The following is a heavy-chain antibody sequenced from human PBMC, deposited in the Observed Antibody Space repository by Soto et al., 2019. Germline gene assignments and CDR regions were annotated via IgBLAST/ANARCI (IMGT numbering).Heavy chain of an antibody. J-gene: IGHJ5*01. D-gene: IGHD7-27*01. Sequence: VKVSCKASGYTFTTYYMHWVRQAPGQGLEWMGVINPSSANTGYAQKFQGRVTMTRSTSISTAYMELSSLTSEDTAVYYCTGGPPNWGFDSWGQGTPVTVSS. CDR2: INPSSANT. CDR3: TGGPPNWGFDS. V-gene: IGHV1-46*01. CDR1: GYTFTTYY.